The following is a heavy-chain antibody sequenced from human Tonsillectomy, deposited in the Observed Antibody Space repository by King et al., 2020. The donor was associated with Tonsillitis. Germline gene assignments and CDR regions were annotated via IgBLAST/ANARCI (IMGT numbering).Heavy chain of an antibody. D-gene: IGHD6-19*01. Sequence: VQLVESGGGVVQPGRSLRLSCAASGFTFSSYGMHWVRQAPGKGLEWVAVISYDGSNKYYADSGKGRLTISRDNSKNTLYLQMNSLRAEDTAVYYCAKGHPSPRGGLSGWYYYYGMDVWGQGTTVTVSS. V-gene: IGHV3-30*18. CDR3: AKGHPSPRGGLSGWYYYYGMDV. J-gene: IGHJ6*02. CDR1: GFTFSSYG. CDR2: ISYDGSNK.